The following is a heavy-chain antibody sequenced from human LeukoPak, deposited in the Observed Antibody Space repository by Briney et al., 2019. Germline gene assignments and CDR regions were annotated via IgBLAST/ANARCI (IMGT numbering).Heavy chain of an antibody. CDR3: ARLIAAAGVDYYYGMDV. CDR1: GYTFTSYY. Sequence: ASVKVSCKASGYTFTSYYMHWVRQAPGQGLEWMGIINPSVGSTSYAQKFQGRVTMTRDTSTSTVYMELSSLRSEDTAVYYCARLIAAAGVDYYYGMDVWGQGTTVTVSS. V-gene: IGHV1-46*01. J-gene: IGHJ6*02. CDR2: INPSVGST. D-gene: IGHD6-13*01.